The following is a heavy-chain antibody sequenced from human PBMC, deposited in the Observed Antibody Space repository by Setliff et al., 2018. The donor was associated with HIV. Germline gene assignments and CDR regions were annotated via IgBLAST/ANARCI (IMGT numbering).Heavy chain of an antibody. D-gene: IGHD2-2*01. CDR1: GGSIGSHY. Sequence: LSLTCSVSGGSIGSHYWSWIRQPPGKGLEWMGYIFYSGSTNYNPSLKSRVTISVDTSKNQFSLKLSSVSAADTAVYYCARGHPIVPTGLVSFYFDHWGQGTLVTVSS. CDR2: IFYSGST. V-gene: IGHV4-59*11. CDR3: ARGHPIVPTGLVSFYFDH. J-gene: IGHJ4*02.